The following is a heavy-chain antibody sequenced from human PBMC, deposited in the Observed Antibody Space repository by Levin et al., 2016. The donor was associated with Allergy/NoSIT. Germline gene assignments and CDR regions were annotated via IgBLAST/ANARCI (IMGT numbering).Heavy chain of an antibody. Sequence: VRQAPGKGLEWVSSISSSSSYIYYADSVKGRFTISRDNAKNSLYLQMNSLRAEDTAVYYCASLVDTAMVRARAGHNWFDPWGQGTLVTVSS. J-gene: IGHJ5*02. CDR3: ASLVDTAMVRARAGHNWFDP. D-gene: IGHD5-18*01. CDR2: ISSSSSYI. V-gene: IGHV3-21*01.